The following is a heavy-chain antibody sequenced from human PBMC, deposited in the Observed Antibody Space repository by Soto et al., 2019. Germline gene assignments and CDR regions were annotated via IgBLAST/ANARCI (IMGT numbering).Heavy chain of an antibody. V-gene: IGHV1-3*01. J-gene: IGHJ3*01. CDR3: ESDIVSVAPGGNDAFDV. D-gene: IGHD1-26*01. CDR1: GYTFSDNL. Sequence: QVQLVQSGAEMKKPGASVNISCQASGYTFSDNLIHWVRQGPGQGLEWMGWINPANGNTRYSESFQGRVTITSLSSASTANVALSDLTTEDTAVYYCESDIVSVAPGGNDAFDVWGQGTMVTVSS. CDR2: INPANGNT.